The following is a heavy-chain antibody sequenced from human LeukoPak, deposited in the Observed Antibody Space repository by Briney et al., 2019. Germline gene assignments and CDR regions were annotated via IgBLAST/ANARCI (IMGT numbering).Heavy chain of an antibody. CDR2: ISGSGGST. V-gene: IGHV3-23*01. J-gene: IGHJ4*02. D-gene: IGHD3-22*01. Sequence: PGGSLRLSCTASGLTFSSYVMSWVRPAPGKGLEWVSTISGSGGSTFYADSVRSRFTISRDNSRSTLYLQMNSLRAEDTATYYCSPPRGDSSGYYYVYWGQGTLVTVSS. CDR1: GLTFSSYV. CDR3: SPPRGDSSGYYYVY.